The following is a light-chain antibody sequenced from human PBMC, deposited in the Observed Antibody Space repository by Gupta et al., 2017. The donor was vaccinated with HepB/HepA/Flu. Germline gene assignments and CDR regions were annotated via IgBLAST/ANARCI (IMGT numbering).Light chain of an antibody. J-gene: IGKJ3*01. CDR3: QQRSNWPPRIT. V-gene: IGKV3-11*01. Sequence: EIVLTQSPATLSLSPGERATLSCRASQSVSSYLAWYQQKPGQAPRLLIYDASNRATGIPARFSGSGAGTDVTLTISSLDPEDFAVYYCQQRSNWPPRITFGPGTKVDIK. CDR2: DAS. CDR1: QSVSSY.